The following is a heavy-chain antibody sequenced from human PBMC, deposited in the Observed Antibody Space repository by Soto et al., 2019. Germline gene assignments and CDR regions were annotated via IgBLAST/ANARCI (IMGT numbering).Heavy chain of an antibody. V-gene: IGHV3-33*01. CDR2: IWYDGSNK. Sequence: GGSLRLSCAASGFTFSSYGMHWVRQAPGKGLEWVAVIWYDGSNKYYADSVKGRFTISRDNSKNTLYLQMNSLRAEDTAVYYCARELGGSGSYSRLDYWGQGTLVTVSS. D-gene: IGHD3-10*01. J-gene: IGHJ4*02. CDR1: GFTFSSYG. CDR3: ARELGGSGSYSRLDY.